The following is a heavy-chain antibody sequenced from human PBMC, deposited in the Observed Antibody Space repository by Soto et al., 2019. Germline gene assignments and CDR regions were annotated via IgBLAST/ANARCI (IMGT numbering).Heavy chain of an antibody. CDR2: IRGGGIT. CDR3: AKLYSTPNPSDY. Sequence: EVQVLESGGGLVQPGGSLRLSCAASGFPFSISTLTWVRQAPGRGLEFVSAIRGGGITYYDDSVKGRFTLSRDNSKNTVWLQMSSLRAEDTAMYYCAKLYSTPNPSDYWGQGTLVTVSS. V-gene: IGHV3-23*01. CDR1: GFPFSIST. D-gene: IGHD6-13*01. J-gene: IGHJ4*02.